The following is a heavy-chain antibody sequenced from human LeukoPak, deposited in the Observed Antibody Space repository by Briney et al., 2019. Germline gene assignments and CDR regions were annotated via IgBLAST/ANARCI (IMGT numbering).Heavy chain of an antibody. Sequence: SETLSLTCTVSGGSISSYYWSWIRQPPGKGLEWIGYIYYSGSTNYNPSLKSRVTISVDTSKNQFSLKLSSVTAADTAVYYCARETKARRGNWFDPWGQGTLVTVSS. D-gene: IGHD6-6*01. V-gene: IGHV4-59*01. J-gene: IGHJ5*02. CDR3: ARETKARRGNWFDP. CDR2: IYYSGST. CDR1: GGSISSYY.